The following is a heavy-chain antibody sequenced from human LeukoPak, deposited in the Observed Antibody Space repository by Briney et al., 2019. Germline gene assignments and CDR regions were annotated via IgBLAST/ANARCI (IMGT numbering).Heavy chain of an antibody. D-gene: IGHD3-22*01. CDR2: IPYDGTNK. CDR1: GLTFINHG. J-gene: IGHJ4*02. V-gene: IGHV3-30*02. Sequence: GGSLRLSCTASGLTFINHGMHWVRQAPGKGLEGVAFIPYDGTNKYYADSVKGRFTISRDNSKNMLSLQMSSLRAEDTALYYCVNGCDSRGYFCYFDYWGQGALVTVSS. CDR3: VNGCDSRGYFCYFDY.